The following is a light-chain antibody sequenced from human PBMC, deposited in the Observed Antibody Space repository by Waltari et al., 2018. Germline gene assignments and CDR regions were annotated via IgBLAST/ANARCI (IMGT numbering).Light chain of an antibody. CDR1: RSSSRW. J-gene: IGKJ2*01. CDR2: SAS. CDR3: QQYSSFPYT. V-gene: IGKV1-5*03. Sequence: DIQMTQSPSTLSASFGDRVTITCRARRSSSRWLAWFQQKPGKAPKLLIYSASSLASGVPSGFSGSGSGTEFTLTISSVRPDDFAPYYCQQYSSFPYTFGQGTKLEI.